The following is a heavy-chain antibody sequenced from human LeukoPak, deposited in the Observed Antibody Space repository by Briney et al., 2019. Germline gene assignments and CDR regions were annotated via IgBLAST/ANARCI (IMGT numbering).Heavy chain of an antibody. CDR2: TSFDGTTK. Sequence: GGSLRLSCAASGFTFSTYAMHWVRQAPGKGLEWVAVTSFDGTTKYYADSVKGRFTVSRDNSKITLILQMNSLRAEDTAVYYCARGSSTNCYGGNCFYHYMAVWGKGTTVTVSS. CDR3: ARGSSTNCYGGNCFYHYMAV. J-gene: IGHJ6*03. V-gene: IGHV3-30*04. D-gene: IGHD2-2*01. CDR1: GFTFSTYA.